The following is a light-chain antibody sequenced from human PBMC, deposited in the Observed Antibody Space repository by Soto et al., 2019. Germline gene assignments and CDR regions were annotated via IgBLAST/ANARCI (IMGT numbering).Light chain of an antibody. CDR3: NSYTTTSARV. CDR2: EVS. Sequence: QSALTQPASVSGSPGQSITISCTGTSNDVGAFNFVSWYQQHPGKAPKVIIYEVSNRPSGVSNRFSGSKSGYTASLTISGLQAEDEADYYCNSYTTTSARVFGGGTKVTVL. CDR1: SNDVGAFNF. V-gene: IGLV2-14*01. J-gene: IGLJ3*02.